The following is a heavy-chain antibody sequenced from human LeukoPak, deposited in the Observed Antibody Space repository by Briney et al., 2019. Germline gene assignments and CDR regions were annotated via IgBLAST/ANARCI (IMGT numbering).Heavy chain of an antibody. Sequence: ASVKVSCKTSGYTFANYGIIWVRQAPGQGLEWMGWIRTHNGNTNYAQKVQGRVTMTTDTSTSTAYMELRSLRSDDTAVYYCARDTSLMVRGVIMGWFDPWGQGTLVAVSS. J-gene: IGHJ5*02. CDR1: GYTFANYG. V-gene: IGHV1-18*01. CDR3: ARDTSLMVRGVIMGWFDP. D-gene: IGHD3-10*01. CDR2: IRTHNGNT.